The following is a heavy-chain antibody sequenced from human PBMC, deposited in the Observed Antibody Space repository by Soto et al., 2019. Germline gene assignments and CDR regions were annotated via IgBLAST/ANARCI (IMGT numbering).Heavy chain of an antibody. V-gene: IGHV3-30-3*01. CDR2: IPYDGGNR. J-gene: IGHJ6*02. CDR1: GFSFGRYA. Sequence: GGSLRLSCAASGFSFGRYAMRWVRQAPGKGLEWVASIPYDGGNRKYADSVKGRFTISRDNAKDMLYLHMSSLGPDDTSVYYCAREYLDYGPDVWGQGTTVTVSS. CDR3: AREYLDYGPDV.